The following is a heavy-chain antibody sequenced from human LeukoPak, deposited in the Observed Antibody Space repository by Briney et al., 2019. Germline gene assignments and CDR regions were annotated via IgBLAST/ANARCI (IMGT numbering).Heavy chain of an antibody. Sequence: ASVKVSCKASGNTFIDYYMHWLRQAPGQGLEWMGWINPNSGGTNYAQKFQGRVTMTRDTSISTAYMELSRLRSDDTAVYYCARGAVAVAAPGYWGQGTLVTVSS. CDR2: INPNSGGT. CDR1: GNTFIDYY. CDR3: ARGAVAVAAPGY. V-gene: IGHV1-2*02. D-gene: IGHD6-19*01. J-gene: IGHJ4*02.